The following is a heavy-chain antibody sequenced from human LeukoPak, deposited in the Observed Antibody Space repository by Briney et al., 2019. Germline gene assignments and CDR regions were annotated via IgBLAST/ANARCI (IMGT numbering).Heavy chain of an antibody. D-gene: IGHD2-21*02. CDR2: IYTSGST. CDR1: GGSISNYY. J-gene: IGHJ6*03. V-gene: IGHV4-4*07. Sequence: SETLSLTCTVSGGSISNYYWSWIRQPAGKGLEWIGRIYTSGSTNYNPSLKSRVTISVDTSKNQFSLTLYSVTAADTAVYYCARTGDPGGYYYYYYMDVWGKGTTVTVSS. CDR3: ARTGDPGGYYYYYYMDV.